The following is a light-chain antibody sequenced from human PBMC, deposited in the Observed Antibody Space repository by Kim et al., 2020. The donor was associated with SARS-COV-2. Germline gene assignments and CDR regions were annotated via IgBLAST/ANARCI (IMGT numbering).Light chain of an antibody. CDR2: LGS. CDR3: MQALQTPYT. V-gene: IGKV2-28*01. J-gene: IGKJ2*01. CDR1: QSLLHSNGYNY. Sequence: DIVMTQSPLSLPVTPGEPASISCRSSQSLLHSNGYNYLDWYLQNPGHSPQLLIYLGSNRASGVPDRFSGSESGTDFTLIISRVEAEDVWVYYCMQALQTPYTCGQGTKLEIK.